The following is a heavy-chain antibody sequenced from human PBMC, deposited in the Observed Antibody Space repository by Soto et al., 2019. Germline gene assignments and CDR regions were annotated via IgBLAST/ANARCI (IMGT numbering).Heavy chain of an antibody. J-gene: IGHJ4*02. D-gene: IGHD3-16*01. V-gene: IGHV4-39*01. CDR2: IYYSGST. Sequence: QLQLQESGPGLVKTSETLSLTCTVSGGSISGTTYYWGWIRQPPGKGLGWIGSIYYSGSTYYNPSLKSRVTMSGDTSKNQFSLTLSSVTAADTAVYYCARPWGDYVAPHPFDYWGQGTLVTVSS. CDR3: ARPWGDYVAPHPFDY. CDR1: GGSISGTTYY.